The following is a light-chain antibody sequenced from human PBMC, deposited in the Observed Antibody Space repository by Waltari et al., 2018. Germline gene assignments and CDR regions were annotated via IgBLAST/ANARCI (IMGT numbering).Light chain of an antibody. CDR2: WAS. CDR1: HSVFYSSNNKNY. Sequence: DIVMTQSPDSLAVSLGERVTINCKSSHSVFYSSNNKNYLAWFQQKPGKPPRLLIYWASTRESGVPDRFSGSGSGTDFTLTVSSLQAEDVAVYYCQQYYSSPRTFGQGTKVEIK. J-gene: IGKJ1*01. V-gene: IGKV4-1*01. CDR3: QQYYSSPRT.